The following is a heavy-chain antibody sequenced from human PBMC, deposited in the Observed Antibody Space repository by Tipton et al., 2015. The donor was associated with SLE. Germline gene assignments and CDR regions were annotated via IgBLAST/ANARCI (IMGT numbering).Heavy chain of an antibody. CDR1: GFTFSSYA. D-gene: IGHD1/OR15-1a*01. CDR2: ISGGGGSA. CDR3: AKFEKTTDFYLDS. Sequence: QLVQSGGGLIQSGGSLRLSCATSGFTFSSYALSWVRRAPGKGLEWVSAISGGGGSAYYADFVKGRFSISIDKSKKTLFLQMNSLRVDDTATYYCAKFEKTTDFYLDSWGQGTLVSVSS. V-gene: IGHV3-23*04. J-gene: IGHJ4*02.